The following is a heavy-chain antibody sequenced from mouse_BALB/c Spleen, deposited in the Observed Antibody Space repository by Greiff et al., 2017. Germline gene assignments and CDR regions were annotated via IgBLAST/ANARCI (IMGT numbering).Heavy chain of an antibody. Sequence: VKLMESGPGLVAPSQSLSITCTVSGFSLTGYGVNWVRQPPGKGLEWLGMIWGDGSTDYNSALKSRLSISKDNSKSQVFLKMNSLQTDDTARYYCARDLYYYGYGYAMDYWGQGTSVTVSS. D-gene: IGHD1-2*01. V-gene: IGHV2-6-7*01. CDR2: IWGDGST. CDR3: ARDLYYYGYGYAMDY. J-gene: IGHJ4*01. CDR1: GFSLTGYG.